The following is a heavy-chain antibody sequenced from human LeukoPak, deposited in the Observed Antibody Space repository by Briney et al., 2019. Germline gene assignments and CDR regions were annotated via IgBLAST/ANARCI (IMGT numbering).Heavy chain of an antibody. J-gene: IGHJ3*02. CDR1: GGSISSCY. CDR2: IYYSGST. CDR3: ARDKGPGGDGYNPHDAFDI. V-gene: IGHV4-59*01. D-gene: IGHD2-21*01. Sequence: SETLSLTCTVSGGSISSCYWSWIRQPPGKGLEWIGYIYYSGSTNYNPSLKSRVTISVDTSKNQFSLKLSSVTAADTAVYYCARDKGPGGDGYNPHDAFDIWGQGTMVTASS.